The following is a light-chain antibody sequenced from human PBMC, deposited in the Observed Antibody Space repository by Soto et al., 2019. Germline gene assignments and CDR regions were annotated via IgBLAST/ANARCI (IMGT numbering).Light chain of an antibody. CDR1: NIGSKS. CDR3: QVWESSGDQVV. CDR2: DDS. V-gene: IGLV3-21*02. Sequence: SYELTQPSSVSVAPGQTAKITCGGTNIGSKSVHWYQQKAGQAPVLVVHDDSDRPSGIPERFSGSNSANTATLTISRVEAGDEADYYCQVWESSGDQVVFAGGTKVTVL. J-gene: IGLJ2*01.